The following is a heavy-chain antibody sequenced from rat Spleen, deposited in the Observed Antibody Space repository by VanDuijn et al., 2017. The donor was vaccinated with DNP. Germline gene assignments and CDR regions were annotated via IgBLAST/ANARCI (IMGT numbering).Heavy chain of an antibody. D-gene: IGHD1-4*01. J-gene: IGHJ2*01. CDR1: GFPFNNYY. CDR3: ARRLPGYPNLFDF. V-gene: IGHV5S11*01. CDR2: ISPAGGNT. Sequence: EVQLVESGGGLLQPGRSMKLSCAASGFPFNNYYMAWVRQAPTKGLEWVASISPAGGNTFYRDSMQGRFTISRDNTKTTLYLQMDSLRSEETATYYCARRLPGYPNLFDFWGQGVMVTVSS.